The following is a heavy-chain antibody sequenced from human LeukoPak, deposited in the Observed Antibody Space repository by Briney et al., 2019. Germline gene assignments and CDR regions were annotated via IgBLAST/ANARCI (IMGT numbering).Heavy chain of an antibody. CDR1: GFTFSSYG. V-gene: IGHV3-30*02. D-gene: IGHD3-10*01. CDR2: IRYDGSNK. Sequence: GGSLRLSCAASGFTFSSYGMHWVRQAPGKGLEWVAFIRYDGSNKYYADSVKGRFTISRDNSKNTLYLQMNSLRAEDTAVYYCARVRFGELPFDYWGQGTLVTVSS. J-gene: IGHJ4*02. CDR3: ARVRFGELPFDY.